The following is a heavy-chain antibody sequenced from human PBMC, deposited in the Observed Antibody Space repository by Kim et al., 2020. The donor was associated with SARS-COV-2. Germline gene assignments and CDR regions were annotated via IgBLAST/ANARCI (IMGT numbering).Heavy chain of an antibody. J-gene: IGHJ5*02. D-gene: IGHD3-22*01. V-gene: IGHV4-34*01. Sequence: SETLSLTCAVYGGSFSGYYWSWIRQPPGKGLEWIGEINHSGSTNYNPSLKSRVTISVDTSKNQFSLKLSSVTAADTAVYYCASSYYYDSSGYPSVWFDP. CDR1: GGSFSGYY. CDR3: ASSYYYDSSGYPSVWFDP. CDR2: INHSGST.